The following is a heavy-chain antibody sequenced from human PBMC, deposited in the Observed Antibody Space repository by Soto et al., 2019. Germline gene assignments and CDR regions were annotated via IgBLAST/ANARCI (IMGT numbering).Heavy chain of an antibody. V-gene: IGHV2-26*01. CDR3: ARIRPKQWLVQSPYYFDY. D-gene: IGHD6-19*01. CDR2: IFSNDEK. Sequence: QVTLKESGPVLVNPTEPLTLTCTVSGFSLSNARMGVSWIRQPPGKALEWLAHIFSNDEKSYSTSLKSRLTSSKDTSKSQVVLNMTNMDPVDTATYYCARIRPKQWLVQSPYYFDYWGQGTLVTVSS. CDR1: GFSLSNARMG. J-gene: IGHJ4*02.